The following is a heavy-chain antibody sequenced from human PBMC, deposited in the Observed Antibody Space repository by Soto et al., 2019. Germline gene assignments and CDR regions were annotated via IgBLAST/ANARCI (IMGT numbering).Heavy chain of an antibody. Sequence: SGPTLVNPTQTLTLTCTFSGFSLSSSGVGVGWIRQPPGKALEWLALIYWDGDKRYSPSLKSRLTITKDTSKNQVVLTVTDMDPVDTATYYCAHRPNDFWSGSEGYFFDYWGQGILVTVS. J-gene: IGHJ4*02. CDR3: AHRPNDFWSGSEGYFFDY. D-gene: IGHD3-3*01. V-gene: IGHV2-5*02. CDR1: GFSLSSSGVG. CDR2: IYWDGDK.